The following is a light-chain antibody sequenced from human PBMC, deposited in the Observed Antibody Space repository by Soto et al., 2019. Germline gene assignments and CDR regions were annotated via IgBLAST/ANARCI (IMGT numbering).Light chain of an antibody. J-gene: IGKJ4*01. CDR1: QSVRSH. CDR2: GVS. V-gene: IGKV3D-15*01. Sequence: EIVLTQSPATLSLSPGETATLSCRASQSVRSHLAWFQQKPGQAPRLLMYGVSTRATGMPARFNGSGSGTEFTLIISSLQPEDIADYYCQQYSDWPLTFGGGTKVEIK. CDR3: QQYSDWPLT.